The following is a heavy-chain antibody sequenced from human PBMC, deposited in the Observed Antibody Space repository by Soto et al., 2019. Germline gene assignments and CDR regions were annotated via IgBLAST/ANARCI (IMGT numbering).Heavy chain of an antibody. J-gene: IGHJ3*02. D-gene: IGHD3-3*02. Sequence: ASVKVSCKATGYTFSAYTMNWVRQAPGQSLEWMGWINAGSGNTKYSQNFQGRVSITRDTSASTVYMELTGLTSEGTAVYYCARDTETLGPRANDALDIWGQGTMVTV. CDR2: INAGSGNT. V-gene: IGHV1-3*01. CDR3: ARDTETLGPRANDALDI. CDR1: GYTFSAYT.